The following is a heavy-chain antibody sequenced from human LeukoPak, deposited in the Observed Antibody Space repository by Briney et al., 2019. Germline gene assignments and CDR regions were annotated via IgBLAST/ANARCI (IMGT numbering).Heavy chain of an antibody. CDR3: ARAGDSSGYSDY. D-gene: IGHD3-22*01. CDR1: GGSFSGYY. V-gene: IGHV4-34*01. Sequence: PSETLSLTCAVYGGSFSGYYWSWIRQPPGKGLEWIGDISHRGSTKYNPSLKSRVTISLDTSKNQFSLILSSVTAADTAVYYCARAGDSSGYSDYWGQGTLVTVSS. J-gene: IGHJ4*02. CDR2: ISHRGST.